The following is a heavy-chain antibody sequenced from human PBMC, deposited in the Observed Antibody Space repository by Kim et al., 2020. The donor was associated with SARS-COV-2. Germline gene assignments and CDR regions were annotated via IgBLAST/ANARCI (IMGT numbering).Heavy chain of an antibody. V-gene: IGHV2-5*01. D-gene: IGHD6-13*01. Sequence: HYISSLKSRLTIAKDTSKNQVVITMTNMDPVDTATYYCAHSSSWGGWFDPWGQGTLVTVSS. J-gene: IGHJ5*02. CDR3: AHSSSWGGWFDP.